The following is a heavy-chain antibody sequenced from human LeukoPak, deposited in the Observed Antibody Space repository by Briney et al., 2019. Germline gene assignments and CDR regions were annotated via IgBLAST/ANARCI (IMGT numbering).Heavy chain of an antibody. CDR2: IYPGDSDT. CDR1: GYRFTSYW. D-gene: IGHD6-13*01. CDR3: ARGGSSWYYFDY. J-gene: IGHJ4*02. Sequence: PGASLKISCKGSGYRFTSYWIGWVRQLPGKGRVWMGIIYPGDSDTRYSPSFQGQVTISADKSISTAYLQWSSLKASDTAMYYCARGGSSWYYFDYWGQGTLVTVSS. V-gene: IGHV5-51*01.